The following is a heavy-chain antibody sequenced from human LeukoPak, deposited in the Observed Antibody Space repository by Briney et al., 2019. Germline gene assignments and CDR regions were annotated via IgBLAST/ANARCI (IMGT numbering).Heavy chain of an antibody. D-gene: IGHD3-22*01. V-gene: IGHV1-2*02. Sequence: ASVKVSCKASGYTFTGYYMHWVRQAPGQGLEWMGWINPNSGGTNYAQKFQGRVTMTRDTSISTAYMELSRLRSDDTAVYYCARGSPNHYYDSSGYYFFDYYGMTSGAKGPRSPSP. J-gene: IGHJ6*02. CDR1: GYTFTGYY. CDR2: INPNSGGT. CDR3: ARGSPNHYYDSSGYYFFDYYGMTS.